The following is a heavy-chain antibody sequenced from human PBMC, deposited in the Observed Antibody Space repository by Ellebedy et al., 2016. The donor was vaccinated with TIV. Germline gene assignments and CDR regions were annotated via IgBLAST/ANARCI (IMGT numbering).Heavy chain of an antibody. CDR1: GYSISSGYY. V-gene: IGHV4-38-2*02. J-gene: IGHJ4*02. CDR3: ASEYSGYDSGFDY. CDR2: IYHSGST. Sequence: GSLRLXXTVSGYSISSGYYWGWIRQPPGKGLEWIGSIYHSGSTYYNPSLKSRVTISVDTSKNQFSLKLSSVTAADTAVYYCASEYSGYDSGFDYWGQGTLVTVSS. D-gene: IGHD5-12*01.